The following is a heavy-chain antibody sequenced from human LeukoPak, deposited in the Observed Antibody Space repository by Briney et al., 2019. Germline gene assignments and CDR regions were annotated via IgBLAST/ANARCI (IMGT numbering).Heavy chain of an antibody. CDR3: ARDRDTTLVTLWFDP. J-gene: IGHJ5*02. CDR1: GGSISSSSYY. D-gene: IGHD4-23*01. Sequence: SETLSLTCTVSGGSISSSSYYWGCIRQPPGKGLEWIGSIYYRGSTLYNPSLKSRVTISVDTSKNQFSLRLNSVTAADTAVYYCARDRDTTLVTLWFDPWGQGTLVTVSS. CDR2: IYYRGST. V-gene: IGHV4-39*07.